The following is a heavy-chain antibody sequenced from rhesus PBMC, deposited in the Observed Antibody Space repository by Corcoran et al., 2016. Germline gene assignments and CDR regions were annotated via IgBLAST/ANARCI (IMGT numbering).Heavy chain of an antibody. J-gene: IGHJ3*01. CDR2: IYGSGSST. CDR3: ATDLDREGDAFDF. Sequence: QLQLQESGPGRVKPSETLSVTCGGPGGSIGSSYWSWIRQAPGKGLECIGYIYGSGSSTNYNPSLKSRVTLSVDTSKNQLSLKLSSVTAADTAVYYCATDLDREGDAFDFWGQGLRVTVSS. D-gene: IGHD2-33*01. CDR1: GGSIGSSY. V-gene: IGHV4-169*02.